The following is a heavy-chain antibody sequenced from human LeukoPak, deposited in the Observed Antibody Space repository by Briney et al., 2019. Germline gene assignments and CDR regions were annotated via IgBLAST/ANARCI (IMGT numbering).Heavy chain of an antibody. CDR1: GFTFSSYA. CDR3: AKGGLSRAGLDF. CDR2: ISDRDHNT. D-gene: IGHD5/OR15-5a*01. J-gene: IGHJ4*02. V-gene: IGHV3-23*01. Sequence: GSLRLSCAASGFTFSSYAMTWVRQAPGKGLEWVSSISDRDHNTYYADSVKGRFTISRDNSKNTLYLQMNSLRAEDTAVYYCAKGGLSRAGLDFWGQGTLVTVSS.